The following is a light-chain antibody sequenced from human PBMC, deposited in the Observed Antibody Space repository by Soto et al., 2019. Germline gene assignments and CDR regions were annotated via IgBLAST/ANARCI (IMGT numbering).Light chain of an antibody. J-gene: IGLJ2*01. CDR2: EVS. CDR1: SSDIGGYDC. Sequence: QSALTQPASVSGSPGQSITISCTGTSSDIGGYDCVSWYQQHPGKAPKLMIFEVSNRPSGVSNRFSGSKSGNTASLTISGLQAEDEAKYYCSSYTGSSVIFGGGTKLTVL. CDR3: SSYTGSSVI. V-gene: IGLV2-14*03.